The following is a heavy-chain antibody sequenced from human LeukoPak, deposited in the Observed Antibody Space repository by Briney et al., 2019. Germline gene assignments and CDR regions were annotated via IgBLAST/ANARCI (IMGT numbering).Heavy chain of an antibody. CDR2: ISGSGGST. Sequence: GRTLRLSCAASGFTFSSYGMSWVRQAPGEGLEWVSAISGSGGSTYYADSVKGRFTISRDNSKNTLYLQMNSLRAEDTAVYYCAKAGEWELKQRGNYYYYYMDVWGKGTTVTVSS. J-gene: IGHJ6*03. CDR3: AKAGEWELKQRGNYYYYYMDV. CDR1: GFTFSSYG. V-gene: IGHV3-23*01. D-gene: IGHD1-26*01.